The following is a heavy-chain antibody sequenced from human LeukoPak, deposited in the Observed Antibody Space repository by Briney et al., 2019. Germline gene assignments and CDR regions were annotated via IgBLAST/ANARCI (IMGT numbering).Heavy chain of an antibody. CDR2: ISYDGSNK. CDR3: ARDNGYYGIKYGMDV. D-gene: IGHD2-15*01. CDR1: GFTFSGYA. Sequence: GGSLRLSCAASGFTFSGYAMHWVRQAPGKGLEWVAVISYDGSNKYYADSVKGRFTISRDNSKNTLYLQMNSLRAEDTAVYYCARDNGYYGIKYGMDVWGQGTTVTVSS. V-gene: IGHV3-30*04. J-gene: IGHJ6*02.